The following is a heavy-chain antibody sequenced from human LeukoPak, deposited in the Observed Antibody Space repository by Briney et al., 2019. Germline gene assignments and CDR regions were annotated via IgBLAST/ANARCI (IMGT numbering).Heavy chain of an antibody. CDR3: ARDNSYCSGGSCYSILKWFDP. D-gene: IGHD2-15*01. CDR2: NIPIFGTA. CDR1: GGTFSSYA. V-gene: IGHV1-69*13. J-gene: IGHJ5*02. Sequence: GASAKVSCKASGGTFSSYAISWVRQAPGQGLEWMGGNIPIFGTANYAQKFQGRVTITADESTSTAYMELSSLRSEDTAVYYCARDNSYCSGGSCYSILKWFDPWGQGTLVTVSS.